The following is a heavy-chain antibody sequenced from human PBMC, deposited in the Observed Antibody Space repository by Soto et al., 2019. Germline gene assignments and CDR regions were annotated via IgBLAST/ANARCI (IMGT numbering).Heavy chain of an antibody. CDR2: ISYDGSNK. J-gene: IGHJ4*02. CDR3: AKACIQLWSALSDY. CDR1: GLTFSSYG. Sequence: PGASVRLSYAAPGLTFSSYGMHWVRQTPGKGLEWVAVISYDGSNKYYADSVKGRFTISRDNSKNTLYLQMNSLRAEDMAVYFCAKACIQLWSALSDYLGQGTLVTVFS. D-gene: IGHD5-18*01. V-gene: IGHV3-30*18.